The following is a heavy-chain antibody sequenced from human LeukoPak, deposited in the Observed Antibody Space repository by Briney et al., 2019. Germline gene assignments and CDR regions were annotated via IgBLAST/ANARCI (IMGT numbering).Heavy chain of an antibody. D-gene: IGHD5-24*01. V-gene: IGHV3-64*01. J-gene: IGHJ6*03. CDR3: ARADGFYYYMDV. CDR2: ISSNGGST. Sequence: GGSLRLSCAASGFTFSSYAMHWVRQAPGKGLEYVSVISSNGGSTYYANSVKGRFTISRDNSKNSLYLQMNSLRAEDTAVYYCARADGFYYYMDVWGKGTTVTVSS. CDR1: GFTFSSYA.